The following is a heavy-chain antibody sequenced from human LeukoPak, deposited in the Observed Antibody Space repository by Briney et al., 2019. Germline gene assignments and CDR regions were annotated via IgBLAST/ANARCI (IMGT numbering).Heavy chain of an antibody. CDR3: ARDYCSSTSCLFDY. CDR1: GYTFTGYH. V-gene: IGHV1-2*06. CDR2: INPNSGDA. Sequence: ASVKVSCKASGYTFTGYHMHWVRQAPGQGLEWMGRINPNSGDANYAQKFQGRVTMTRDTSISTAYVELSRLRSDDTAVYYCARDYCSSTSCLFDYWGQGTLVTVSS. J-gene: IGHJ4*02. D-gene: IGHD2-2*01.